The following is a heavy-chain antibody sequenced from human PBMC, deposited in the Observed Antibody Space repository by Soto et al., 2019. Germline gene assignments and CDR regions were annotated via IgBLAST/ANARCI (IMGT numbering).Heavy chain of an antibody. CDR2: IWYDGSNK. J-gene: IGHJ4*02. CDR3: ARGRYCSGGSCRGGDYFDY. D-gene: IGHD2-15*01. Sequence: VQLVESGGGVVQPGRSLRLSCAASGFTFSSYGMHWVRQAPGKGLEWVAVIWYDGSNKYYADSVKGRFTISRDNSKNTLYLQMNSLRAEDTAVYYCARGRYCSGGSCRGGDYFDYWGQGTLVTVSS. V-gene: IGHV3-33*01. CDR1: GFTFSSYG.